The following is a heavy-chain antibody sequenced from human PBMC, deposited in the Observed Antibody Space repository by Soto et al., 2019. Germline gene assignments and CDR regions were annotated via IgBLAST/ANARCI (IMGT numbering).Heavy chain of an antibody. CDR3: XXTXXYXANAAAGY. D-gene: IGHD6-13*01. J-gene: IGHJ4*02. CDR2: ISSDGSST. Sequence: EVQLVESGGGLFQPGGSLRLSCAASGFTFSIYWMHWVRQAPGKGLVWVSHISSDGSSTRYADSVKGRFTISRDNAKXXXXXXXXXXXXXXXXXXXXXXTXXYXANAAAGYWGQGTLVTVSS. V-gene: IGHV3-74*01. CDR1: GFTFSIYW.